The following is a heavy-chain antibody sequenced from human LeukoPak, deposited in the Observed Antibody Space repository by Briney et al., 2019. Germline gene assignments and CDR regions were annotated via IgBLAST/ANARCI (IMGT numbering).Heavy chain of an antibody. V-gene: IGHV3-74*01. CDR3: ASDLSSSWYSWSSDY. J-gene: IGHJ4*02. Sequence: PGGSLRLSCAASGFTFSSYWMHWVRQAPGKGLVWVSRINSDGSSTSYADSVKGRFTISRDNAKNTLYLQMNSLRAEDTAVYYCASDLSSSWYSWSSDYWGQGTLVTVSS. D-gene: IGHD6-13*01. CDR1: GFTFSSYW. CDR2: INSDGSST.